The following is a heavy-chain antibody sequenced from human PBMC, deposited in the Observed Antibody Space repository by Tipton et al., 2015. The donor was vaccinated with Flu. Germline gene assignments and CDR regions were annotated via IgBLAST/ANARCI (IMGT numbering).Heavy chain of an antibody. CDR3: ARGRRGAAGIPTTNFDY. Sequence: TLSLTCAVYGGSFSGYYWSWIRQPPGKGLEWIGEINHSGSTNYNPSLKSRVTISVDTSKNQFSLKLSSVTAADTAVYYCARGRRGAAGIPTTNFDYWGQGTLVTVSS. CDR1: GGSFSGYY. CDR2: INHSGST. D-gene: IGHD6-13*01. J-gene: IGHJ4*02. V-gene: IGHV4-34*01.